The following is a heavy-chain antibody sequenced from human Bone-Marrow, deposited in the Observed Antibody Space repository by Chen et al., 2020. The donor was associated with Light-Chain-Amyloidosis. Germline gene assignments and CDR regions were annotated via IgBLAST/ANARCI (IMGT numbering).Heavy chain of an antibody. CDR3: ARRRDGYNFAY. CDR2: IYPDDSDA. Sequence: EVQLEQSGPEVKKPGESLKISCKGSGDTFPNYWIGWVRQMPGKGLEWMGVIYPDDSDARYSPSFEGQVTISADKSITTAYLQWRSLKASDTAMYYCARRRDGYNFAYWGQGTLVTVSS. V-gene: IGHV5-51*01. J-gene: IGHJ4*02. CDR1: GDTFPNYW. D-gene: IGHD5-12*01.